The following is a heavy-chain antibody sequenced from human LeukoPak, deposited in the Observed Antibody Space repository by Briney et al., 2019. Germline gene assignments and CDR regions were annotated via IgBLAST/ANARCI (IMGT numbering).Heavy chain of an antibody. CDR1: GGSFSGYY. CDR2: INHSGST. D-gene: IGHD1-1*01. CDR3: ASTPPPLPQLELHRYYYYGMDV. Sequence: SVTLSLTCAVYGGSFSGYYWSWIRQPPGKGLEWIGEINHSGSTNYNPSLKSRVTISVDTSKNQFSLKLSSVTAADTAVYYCASTPPPLPQLELHRYYYYGMDVWGQGTTVTVSS. J-gene: IGHJ6*02. V-gene: IGHV4-34*01.